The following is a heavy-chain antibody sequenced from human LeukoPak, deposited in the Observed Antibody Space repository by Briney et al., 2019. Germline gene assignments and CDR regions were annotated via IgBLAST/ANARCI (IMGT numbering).Heavy chain of an antibody. CDR3: ARDHYYYYYMDV. J-gene: IGHJ6*03. CDR1: GGSISSSSYY. V-gene: IGHV4-39*07. CDR2: IYYSGST. Sequence: SETLSLTCTVSGGSISSSSYYWGWLRQPPGKGLEWIGSIYYSGSTYYNPSLKSRVTISVDTSKNQFSLKLSSVTAADTAVYYCARDHYYYYYMDVWGKGTTVTISS.